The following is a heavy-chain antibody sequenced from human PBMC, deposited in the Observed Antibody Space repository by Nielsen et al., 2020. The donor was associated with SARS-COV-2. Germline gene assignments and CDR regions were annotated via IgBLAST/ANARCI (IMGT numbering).Heavy chain of an antibody. J-gene: IGHJ3*02. CDR3: AKGTYGDSAFDI. D-gene: IGHD4-17*01. V-gene: IGHV3-33*06. CDR2: IWYDGSNK. Sequence: VRQAPGKGLEWVAVIWYDGSNKYYADSVKGRFTISRDNSKNTLYLQMNSLRAEDTAVYYCAKGTYGDSAFDIWGQGTMVTVSS.